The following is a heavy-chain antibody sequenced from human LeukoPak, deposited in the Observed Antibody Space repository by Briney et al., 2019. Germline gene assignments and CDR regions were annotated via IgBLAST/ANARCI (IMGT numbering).Heavy chain of an antibody. D-gene: IGHD6-6*01. CDR2: ISRTSTYI. CDR3: ARDLTTSSTAYLHH. Sequence: GGSLRLSCAASGFSFSDYNINWVRQAPGKGLEWVSSISRTSTYIYYADSVKGRFTISRDNAKNSLYLQMNSLRAEDTAVYYCARDLTTSSTAYLHHWGQGTLVTVSS. V-gene: IGHV3-21*01. CDR1: GFSFSDYN. J-gene: IGHJ1*01.